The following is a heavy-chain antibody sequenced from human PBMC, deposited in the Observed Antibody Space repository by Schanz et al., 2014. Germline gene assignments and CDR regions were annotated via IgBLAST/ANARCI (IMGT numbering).Heavy chain of an antibody. Sequence: QVQLVESGGGVVQFGRSLRLSCAASGFTFSTYAMSWVRQAPGKGLEWVAAMSYDGSIKYYGDSVKGRFTISRDNSKTTQYLHMNTLRSEDTAVYYGAKDSSHIDSVLVPTAIDYWGQGTLVTVSS. V-gene: IGHV3-30*18. J-gene: IGHJ4*02. CDR2: MSYDGSIK. CDR1: GFTFSTYA. CDR3: AKDSSHIDSVLVPTAIDY. D-gene: IGHD2-2*01.